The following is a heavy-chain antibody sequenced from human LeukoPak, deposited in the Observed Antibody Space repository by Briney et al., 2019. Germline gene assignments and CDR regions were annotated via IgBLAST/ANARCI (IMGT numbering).Heavy chain of an antibody. V-gene: IGHV3-30-3*01. Sequence: GGSLSLSCTASGFTFDNYALHWVRQTPAKGLEWVAVISNDGNKKFYTDSVKGRFIISRDNSKNTLSLQMSSLRLEDAAVYYCARWRGEYYYDSRGYRGAIDYWGQGTLVTVSS. CDR1: GFTFDNYA. CDR3: ARWRGEYYYDSRGYRGAIDY. CDR2: ISNDGNKK. D-gene: IGHD3-22*01. J-gene: IGHJ4*02.